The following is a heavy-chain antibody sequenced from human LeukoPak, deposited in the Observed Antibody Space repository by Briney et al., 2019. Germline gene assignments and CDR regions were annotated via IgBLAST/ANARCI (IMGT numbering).Heavy chain of an antibody. V-gene: IGHV3-30*02. CDR1: GFTFSSYG. D-gene: IGHD4-23*01. J-gene: IGHJ4*02. Sequence: GGSLRLSCAASGFTFSSYGMHWVRQAPGKGLEWVAFIRYDGSNKYYADSVKGRFTISRDNSKNTLYLQMNSLRAEDTAVYYCAKVLSGTTVVTPYGYWGQGTLVTVSS. CDR3: AKVLSGTTVVTPYGY. CDR2: IRYDGSNK.